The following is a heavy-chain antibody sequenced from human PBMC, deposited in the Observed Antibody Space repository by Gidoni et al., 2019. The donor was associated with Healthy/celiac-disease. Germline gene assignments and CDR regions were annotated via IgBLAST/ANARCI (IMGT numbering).Heavy chain of an antibody. CDR3: ARAIQRGYSYGYFDY. CDR1: GYTFTSYG. CDR2: ISGDNGKT. D-gene: IGHD5-18*01. J-gene: IGHJ4*02. Sequence: QVQLVQSGAEVKKPGASVKVSFKASGYTFTSYGISWVRQAPGQGLEWMGWISGDNGKTNYAQKLQGRVTMTTDTSTSTAYMELRSLRSDDTAVYYCARAIQRGYSYGYFDYWGQGTLVTVSS. V-gene: IGHV1-18*01.